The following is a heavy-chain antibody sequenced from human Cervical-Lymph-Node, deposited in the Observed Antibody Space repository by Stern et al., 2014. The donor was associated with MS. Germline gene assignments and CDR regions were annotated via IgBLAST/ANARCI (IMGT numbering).Heavy chain of an antibody. Sequence: VQLGESGAEVKKPGASVKVSCKASGYTFTSYGISWVRQAPGQGPEWMGCISACNGKTNDAQTLQRRATMTTDTSTRTAYMERRSLRSDDTAVYYCARGLLGSENAFDIWGQGTMVTVSS. CDR3: ARGLLGSENAFDI. V-gene: IGHV1-18*01. CDR1: GYTFTSYG. D-gene: IGHD2-15*01. J-gene: IGHJ3*02. CDR2: ISACNGKT.